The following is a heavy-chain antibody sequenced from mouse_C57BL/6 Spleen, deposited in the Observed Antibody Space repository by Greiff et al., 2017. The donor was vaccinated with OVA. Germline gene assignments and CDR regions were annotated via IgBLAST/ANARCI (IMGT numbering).Heavy chain of an antibody. V-gene: IGHV10-1*01. Sequence: EVQGVESGGGLVQPKGSLKLSCAASGFSFNTYAMNWVRQAPGKGLEWVARIRSKSNNYATYYADSVKDRFTISRDDSESMLYLQMNNLKTEDTAMYYCVREGGYYSNFETWFAYWGQGTLVTVSA. CDR2: IRSKSNNYAT. D-gene: IGHD2-5*01. CDR3: VREGGYYSNFETWFAY. J-gene: IGHJ3*01. CDR1: GFSFNTYA.